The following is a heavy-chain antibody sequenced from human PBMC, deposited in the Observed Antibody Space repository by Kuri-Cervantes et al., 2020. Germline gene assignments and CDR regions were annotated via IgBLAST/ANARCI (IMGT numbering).Heavy chain of an antibody. D-gene: IGHD6-19*01. CDR3: AKGGREWLVPFDY. CDR1: VFTSTNSW. J-gene: IGHJ4*02. CDR2: IKHDGSEK. V-gene: IGHV3-7*03. Sequence: GSLRLSCAASVFTSTNSWMTWVRQAPGKGLEWVANIKHDGSEKYYLDSVKGRFTISRDNAKNSLYLQMNSLRAEDTAVYYCAKGGREWLVPFDYWGQGTLVTVSS.